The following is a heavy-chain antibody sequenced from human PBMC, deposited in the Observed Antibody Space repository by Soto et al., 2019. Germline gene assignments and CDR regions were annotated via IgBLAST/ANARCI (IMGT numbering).Heavy chain of an antibody. J-gene: IGHJ6*02. Sequence: ASVKVSCKASGYTFTSYGISWVRQAPGQGLEWMGWISAYNGNTNYAQKLQGRVTMTTDTSTSTAYMELRSLRSDDTAVYYCARENLHTNTLQYFDWLPGPPEAYGTDVWGQGTTVTVSS. CDR3: ARENLHTNTLQYFDWLPGPPEAYGTDV. CDR1: GYTFTSYG. CDR2: ISAYNGNT. D-gene: IGHD3-9*01. V-gene: IGHV1-18*01.